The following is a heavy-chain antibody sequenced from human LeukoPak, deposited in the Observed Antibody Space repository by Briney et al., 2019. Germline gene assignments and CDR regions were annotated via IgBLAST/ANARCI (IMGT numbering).Heavy chain of an antibody. V-gene: IGHV1-18*01. CDR1: GYTFTSYG. CDR2: ISAYNGNT. J-gene: IGHJ3*02. CDR3: ARDQGIVGATDDAFDI. Sequence: ASVKVSCKASGYTFTSYGISWVRQAPGQGLEWMGWISAYNGNTNYAQKLQGRVTMTTDTSTSTAYMELRSLRSDDTAVYYCARDQGIVGATDDAFDIWGQGTMVTVSS. D-gene: IGHD1-26*01.